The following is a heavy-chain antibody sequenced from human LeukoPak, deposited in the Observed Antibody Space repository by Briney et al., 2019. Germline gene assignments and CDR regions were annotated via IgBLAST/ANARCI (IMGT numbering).Heavy chain of an antibody. Sequence: GGSLRLSCAASGFTFSSYAMSWVRQAPGKGLEWVSAISSSGGSTYYADSVKGRFTISRDNSKNTLYLQMNSLRAEDTAVYYCAKDYCSSTSCYYYYYGMDVWGQGTTVTVSS. CDR3: AKDYCSSTSCYYYYYGMDV. CDR1: GFTFSSYA. D-gene: IGHD2-2*01. V-gene: IGHV3-23*01. J-gene: IGHJ6*02. CDR2: ISSSGGST.